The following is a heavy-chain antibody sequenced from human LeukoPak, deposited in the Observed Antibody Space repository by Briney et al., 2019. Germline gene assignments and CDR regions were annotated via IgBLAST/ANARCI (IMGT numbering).Heavy chain of an antibody. CDR2: VSYDGNLQ. V-gene: IGHV3-30*18. Sequence: GGSLRLSCAASGFIFSNYAIHWVRQAPGKGREWVAAVSYDGNLQHYADAVKGRFTVSRDNSKNTVFLQMNSLRTDDSAVYWCVKVYPTVTTSSVLGSWGQGTLVTVSS. J-gene: IGHJ4*02. D-gene: IGHD1-1*01. CDR1: GFIFSNYA. CDR3: VKVYPTVTTSSVLGS.